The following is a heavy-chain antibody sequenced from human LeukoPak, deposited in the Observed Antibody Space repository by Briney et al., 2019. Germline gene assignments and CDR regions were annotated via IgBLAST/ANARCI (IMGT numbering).Heavy chain of an antibody. Sequence: KSSETLSLTCAVYGGSFSGYYWSWIRQPPGKGLEWIGEINHSGSTNYNPSLKSRVTISVDTSKNQFSLKLSSVTAADTAVYYCARPRRRGIVVVTNFDYWGQGTLVTVSS. V-gene: IGHV4-34*01. CDR1: GGSFSGYY. D-gene: IGHD3-22*01. CDR3: ARPRRRGIVVVTNFDY. J-gene: IGHJ4*02. CDR2: INHSGST.